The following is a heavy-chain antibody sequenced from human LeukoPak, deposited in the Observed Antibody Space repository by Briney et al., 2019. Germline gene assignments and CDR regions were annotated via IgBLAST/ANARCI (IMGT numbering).Heavy chain of an antibody. CDR3: ARVKDSSSWYDDAFDI. D-gene: IGHD6-13*01. CDR1: GFTFSSYW. CDR2: IKQDGSEK. J-gene: IGHJ3*02. Sequence: PGGSLRLSCAASGFTFSSYWMSWVRQAPGKGLEWVANIKQDGSEKYYVDSVKGRFTISRDNAKNSLYLQMNSLRAEDTAVYYCARVKDSSSWYDDAFDIWGQGTMVTVSS. V-gene: IGHV3-7*01.